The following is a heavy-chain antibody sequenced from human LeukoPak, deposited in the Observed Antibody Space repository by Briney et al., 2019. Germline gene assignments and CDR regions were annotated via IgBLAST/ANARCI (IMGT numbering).Heavy chain of an antibody. Sequence: SETLSLTCNVSGDSVSSYYWNWIRQPPGKGLEWIAYIHYSGSTNYNPSLRSRVTISVDTSKNQFSLKLSSVTAADTAVYYCARVKGYGSSWPRPFLDYWGQGTLVTVSS. CDR3: ARVKGYGSSWPRPFLDY. CDR1: GDSVSSYY. D-gene: IGHD6-13*01. CDR2: IHYSGST. V-gene: IGHV4-59*02. J-gene: IGHJ4*02.